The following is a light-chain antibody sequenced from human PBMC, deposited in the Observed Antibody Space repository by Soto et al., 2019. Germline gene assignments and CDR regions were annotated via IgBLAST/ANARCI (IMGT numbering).Light chain of an antibody. J-gene: IGLJ2*01. CDR1: SSDIGAYNY. V-gene: IGLV2-8*01. CDR2: EVN. CDR3: TSYGGRDNLI. Sequence: QSALTQPPSASGSPGQSVTISCTGTSSDIGAYNYVSWFQQHPGEAPKLIISEVNKRPSGVPNRFSGFKSGNTASLTVSGLQAEDEADYYCTSYGGRDNLIFGGGTKLTVL.